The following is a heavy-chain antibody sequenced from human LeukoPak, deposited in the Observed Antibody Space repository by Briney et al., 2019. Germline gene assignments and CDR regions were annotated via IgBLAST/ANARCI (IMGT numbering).Heavy chain of an antibody. V-gene: IGHV1-58*01. CDR2: IVAGSGHT. CDR3: AADRIRRTNRTKQQVTYNWFDP. J-gene: IGHJ5*02. D-gene: IGHD6-13*01. CDR1: GLTFATSV. Sequence: ASVKVSCKASGLTFATSVVQWVRQARGQRLEWIGWIVAGSGHTKYSQNFQERVTLTRDMSTGTAYMELTSLRSEDTAVYYCAADRIRRTNRTKQQVTYNWFDPWGQGTLVTVSS.